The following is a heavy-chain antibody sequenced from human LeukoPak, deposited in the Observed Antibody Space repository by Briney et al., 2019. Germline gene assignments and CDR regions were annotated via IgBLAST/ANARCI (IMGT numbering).Heavy chain of an antibody. CDR1: GYTFTVYY. V-gene: IGHV1-2*02. Sequence: ASVNVSCKSSGYTFTVYYMHWVRQAPGQGLEWMGWINPNSGGTNYAQKFPGRVTMTRDTSISTAYMALSRLKSDDSAVDYCARDPFALGIVIVPYWGQGTLVTVSS. D-gene: IGHD2/OR15-2a*01. CDR3: ARDPFALGIVIVPY. CDR2: INPNSGGT. J-gene: IGHJ4*02.